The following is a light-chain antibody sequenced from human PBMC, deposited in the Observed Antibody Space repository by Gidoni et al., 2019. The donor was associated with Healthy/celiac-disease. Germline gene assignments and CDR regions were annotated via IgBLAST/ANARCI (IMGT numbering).Light chain of an antibody. CDR3: SSYTSSSTLYV. CDR2: DVS. J-gene: IGLJ1*01. CDR1: SSDVGGYNY. V-gene: IGLV2-14*01. Sequence: QSALTQPASVSESPAQSITIPCTGTSSDVGGYNYVSWYQQHPGKAPKLMIYDVSNRPSGVSNRFSGSKSGNTASLTISGLQAEDEADYYCSSYTSSSTLYVFGTGTKVTVL.